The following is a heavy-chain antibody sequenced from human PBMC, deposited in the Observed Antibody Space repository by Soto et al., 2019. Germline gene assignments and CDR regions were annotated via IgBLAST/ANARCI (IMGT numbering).Heavy chain of an antibody. CDR2: ISGSAGSI. J-gene: IGHJ6*02. D-gene: IGHD3-10*02. V-gene: IGHV3-23*01. CDR1: GFPFCNYS. CDR3: ASNMVFGEYGMDV. Sequence: GALRLSSAAPGFPFCNYSMNWVPQAPGKGLEWVSAISGSAGSIYYADSVKGRFTISRDNSMNTLYLQMNSLRAEDTAVYYCASNMVFGEYGMDVWGQGTTVTVSS.